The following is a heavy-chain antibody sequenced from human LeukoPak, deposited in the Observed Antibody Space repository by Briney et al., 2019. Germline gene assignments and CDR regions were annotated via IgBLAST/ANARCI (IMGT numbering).Heavy chain of an antibody. Sequence: GESLKISCKVSGYTFITHWIAWVRQMPGKGLEWMGIVSPADSDTKYSPSFQGQVIISADKSINTAYLQWSSLKASDSAMYYCARRGPRDCIDNWGQGTLVTVSS. D-gene: IGHD2-21*02. CDR2: VSPADSDT. CDR3: ARRGPRDCIDN. J-gene: IGHJ4*02. V-gene: IGHV5-51*01. CDR1: GYTFITHW.